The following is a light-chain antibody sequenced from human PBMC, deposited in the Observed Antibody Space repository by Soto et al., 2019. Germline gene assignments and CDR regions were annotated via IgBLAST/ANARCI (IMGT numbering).Light chain of an antibody. Sequence: DIQVTQSPSTLSASVGDRVAITCRASQGISNWLAWYQQKPGKPPKLLIYDASGLDSGVPSRFSGSGYGTEFTLTISGLQPEDFATFYCQQYDSFPWTFGQGTKVDIK. J-gene: IGKJ1*01. V-gene: IGKV1-5*01. CDR1: QGISNW. CDR2: DAS. CDR3: QQYDSFPWT.